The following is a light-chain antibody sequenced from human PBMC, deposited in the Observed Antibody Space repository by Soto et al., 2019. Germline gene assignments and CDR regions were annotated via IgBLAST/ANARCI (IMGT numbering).Light chain of an antibody. J-gene: IGKJ2*01. CDR1: QSISSW. CDR2: DAS. Sequence: DIQMTQSPSTLSASVGDRVTITCRASQSISSWLAWYQQKPGKAPKLLIDDASSLESGVPSSFSGSGSGTEFTLTISSLQPDDFATYYCQQYTSYSYTFGQGTKLEIK. CDR3: QQYTSYSYT. V-gene: IGKV1-5*01.